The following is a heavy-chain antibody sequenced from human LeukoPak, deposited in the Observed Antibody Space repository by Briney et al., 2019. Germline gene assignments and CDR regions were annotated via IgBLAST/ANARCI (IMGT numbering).Heavy chain of an antibody. CDR3: ARATSVGATPLLDS. V-gene: IGHV3-21*01. CDR1: GXTFSSYS. J-gene: IGHJ4*02. Sequence: KPGGSLRLSCAASGXTFSSYSMNWVRQAPGKGLEWVSSISSSSSYIYYADSVKGRFTISRDNAKNSLYLQMNSLRAEDTAVYYCARATSVGATPLLDSWGQGTLVTVSS. CDR2: ISSSSSYI. D-gene: IGHD1-26*01.